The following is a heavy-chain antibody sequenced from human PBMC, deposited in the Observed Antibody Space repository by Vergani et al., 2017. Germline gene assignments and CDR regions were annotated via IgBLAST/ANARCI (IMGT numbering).Heavy chain of an antibody. Sequence: EVKLVESGGGLVRPGGSLRLSCAGNGFIFDSNGLSWVRQVPGKGLEWVSGINWNGDNTGYADSGKGRFTISRDNAKNSLYLQMNSLRVEDTSLYYCAREASGGFYDYFGYWGQGTLVTVSS. J-gene: IGHJ4*02. V-gene: IGHV3-20*04. CDR2: INWNGDNT. CDR3: AREASGGFYDYFGY. D-gene: IGHD6-19*01. CDR1: GFIFDSNG.